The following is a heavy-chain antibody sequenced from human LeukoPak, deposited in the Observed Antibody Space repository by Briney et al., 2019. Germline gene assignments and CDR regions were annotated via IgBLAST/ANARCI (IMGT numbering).Heavy chain of an antibody. V-gene: IGHV3-21*01. CDR1: GFTFSSYS. J-gene: IGHJ3*02. D-gene: IGHD3-10*01. CDR2: ISSSSSYI. Sequence: GGSLRLSCAASGFTFSSYSMNWVRQAPGKGLEWVSSISSSSSYIYYADSVKGRFTISRDNAKNSLYLQMNSLRAEDTAVYYCARGPQAPTYYYGSGTLEGAFDIWGQGTMVTVSS. CDR3: ARGPQAPTYYYGSGTLEGAFDI.